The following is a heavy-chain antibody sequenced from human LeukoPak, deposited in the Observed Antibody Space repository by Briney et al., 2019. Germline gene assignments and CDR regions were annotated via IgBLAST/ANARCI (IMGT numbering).Heavy chain of an antibody. J-gene: IGHJ4*02. CDR3: AVAVSYYFDY. V-gene: IGHV3-23*01. D-gene: IGHD6-19*01. CDR2: ISGSGGST. CDR1: GFTFSSYG. Sequence: PGGSLRLSCAASGFTFSSYGMHWVRQAPGKGLEWVSAISGSGGSTYYADSVKGRFTISRDNSKNTLYLQMNSLRAEDTAVYYCAVAVSYYFDYWGQGTLVTVSS.